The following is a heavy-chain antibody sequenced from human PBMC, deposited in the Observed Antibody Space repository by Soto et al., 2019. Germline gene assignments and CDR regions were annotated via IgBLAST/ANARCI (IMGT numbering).Heavy chain of an antibody. CDR3: ATAGTHSYSDC. D-gene: IGHD1-1*01. CDR1: GFTFSIYA. J-gene: IGHJ4*02. V-gene: IGHV3-23*01. CDR2: LSASGDNT. Sequence: VCLRLSCAACGFTFSIYAMNWVRLAPGKGLEWVSALSASGDNTYYADSVKGRFTISRDNSKNTLYLQMNSLRAEDPAVYSCATAGTHSYSDCCGQRTLVTVSS.